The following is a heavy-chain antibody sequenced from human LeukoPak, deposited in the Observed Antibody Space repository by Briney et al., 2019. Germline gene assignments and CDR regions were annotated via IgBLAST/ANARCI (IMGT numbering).Heavy chain of an antibody. CDR1: GFIFSGYA. J-gene: IGHJ5*02. Sequence: GGSLRLSCAASGFIFSGYAMHWVRQAPGKGLEFVSVISSDGGGTYYADSVKGRFTISRDNSKNTLYLQMNSLRAEDTAVYYCAKSSRGKGGFDPWGQGTLVTVSS. CDR3: AKSSRGKGGFDP. CDR2: ISSDGGGT. V-gene: IGHV3-64*02.